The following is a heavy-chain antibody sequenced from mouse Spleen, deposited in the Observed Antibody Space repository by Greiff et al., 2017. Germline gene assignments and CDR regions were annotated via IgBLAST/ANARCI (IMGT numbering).Heavy chain of an antibody. Sequence: VQLQQSGAELVRPGTSVKMSCKASGYTFTNYWIGWVKQRPGHGLEWIGDIYPGGGYTNYNEKFKGKATLTADKSSSTAYMQFSSLTSADSAIYYSARSGDYDGRLYYFDYWGQGTTLTVSS. D-gene: IGHD2-4*01. CDR2: IYPGGGYT. J-gene: IGHJ2*01. CDR1: GYTFTNYW. CDR3: ARSGDYDGRLYYFDY. V-gene: IGHV1-63*01.